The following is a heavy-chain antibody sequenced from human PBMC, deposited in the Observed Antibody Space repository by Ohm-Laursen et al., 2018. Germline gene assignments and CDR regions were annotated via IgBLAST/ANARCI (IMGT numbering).Heavy chain of an antibody. CDR2: INYSGNT. D-gene: IGHD2-2*01. CDR3: ARQEGYCSSTSCYEVWFDP. Sequence: PSDTLSLTCTVSGGAISNYYWSWIRQPPGKGLEWIRRINYSGNTNYNPSLKSRVTISVDTSKNQFSLKLSSVTAADTAVYYCARQEGYCSSTSCYEVWFDPWGQGTLVTVSS. J-gene: IGHJ5*02. V-gene: IGHV4-59*08. CDR1: GGAISNYY.